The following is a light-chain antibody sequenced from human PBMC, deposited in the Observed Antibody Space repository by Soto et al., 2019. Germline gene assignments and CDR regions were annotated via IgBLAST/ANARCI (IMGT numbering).Light chain of an antibody. CDR1: QSVSSSY. CDR3: QQRSNWPHSIT. J-gene: IGKJ5*01. Sequence: DIVLTQSPGTLSLSPGERATLSCRASQSVSSSYLAWYQHKPGQAPRLLIYGASSRATGIPDRFSGSGSGTDFTLTISKLEPEDFAVYYCQQRSNWPHSITFGQGTRLEIK. CDR2: GAS. V-gene: IGKV3D-20*02.